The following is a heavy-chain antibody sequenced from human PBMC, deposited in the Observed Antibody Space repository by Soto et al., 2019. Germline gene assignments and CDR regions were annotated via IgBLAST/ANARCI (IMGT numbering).Heavy chain of an antibody. Sequence: ASVKVSCKASGYTSTIYYMHWVRQAPGQGLEWMGIINPSGGSTSYAQKFQGRVTMTRDTSTSTVYMELSSLRSEDTAVYYCAREERSYYDSSGYHPTYGMDVWGQGTTVTVYS. V-gene: IGHV1-46*01. CDR1: GYTSTIYY. D-gene: IGHD3-22*01. J-gene: IGHJ6*02. CDR2: INPSGGST. CDR3: AREERSYYDSSGYHPTYGMDV.